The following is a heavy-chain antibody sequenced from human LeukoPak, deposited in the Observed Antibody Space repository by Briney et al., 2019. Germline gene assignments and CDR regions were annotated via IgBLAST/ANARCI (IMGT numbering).Heavy chain of an antibody. D-gene: IGHD6-6*01. J-gene: IGHJ4*02. CDR2: ISAYNGNT. Sequence: ASVTVSCTASGYTFTSYGISWVRQAPGQGLEWMGWISAYNGNTNYAQKLRGRVTMTTDTSTSTAYMELRSLRSDDTAVYYCARDAAQYSSSSPHDYWGQGTLVTVSS. CDR3: ARDAAQYSSSSPHDY. CDR1: GYTFTSYG. V-gene: IGHV1-18*01.